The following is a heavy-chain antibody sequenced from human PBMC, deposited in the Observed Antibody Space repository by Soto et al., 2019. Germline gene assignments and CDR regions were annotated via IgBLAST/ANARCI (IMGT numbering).Heavy chain of an antibody. CDR3: ARDRYGLDV. V-gene: IGHV4-39*07. CDR2: IYYSGST. Sequence: PSETLSLTCTVSGGSIGSSNYYWGWIRQPPGKGLEWIGSIYYSGSTNYNPSLGSRVTISVDTSKNQFSLKLTSLSAADTAVYFCARDRYGLDVWGQGTTVTVSS. CDR1: GGSIGSSNYY. J-gene: IGHJ6*02.